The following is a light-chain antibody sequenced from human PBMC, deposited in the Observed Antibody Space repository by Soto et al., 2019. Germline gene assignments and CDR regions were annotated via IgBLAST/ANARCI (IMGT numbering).Light chain of an antibody. CDR2: GAS. V-gene: IGKV3-15*01. Sequence: IVMTQSPATLSVSPGERATFSCRASQSISNKLAWHQQKPGQAPRLLVYGASTRASGISPRFTGSGSGTDFNLTISSLQSEDFAVYYCQQYENWPLTFGGGTKVDIK. J-gene: IGKJ4*01. CDR3: QQYENWPLT. CDR1: QSISNK.